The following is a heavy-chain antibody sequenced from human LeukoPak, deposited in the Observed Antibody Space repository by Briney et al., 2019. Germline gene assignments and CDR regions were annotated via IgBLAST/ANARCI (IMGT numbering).Heavy chain of an antibody. J-gene: IGHJ6*02. D-gene: IGHD3-16*02. Sequence: GASVKVSCKVSGYTLTELSMHWVRQAPGKGLEWMGGFDPEDGETIYAQKFQGRVTMTEDTSTDTAYMELSSLRSEDTAVYYCATDRLRLGELSLSPRDYYGMDVWGQGTTVTVSS. CDR3: ATDRLRLGELSLSPRDYYGMDV. V-gene: IGHV1-24*01. CDR1: GYTLTELS. CDR2: FDPEDGET.